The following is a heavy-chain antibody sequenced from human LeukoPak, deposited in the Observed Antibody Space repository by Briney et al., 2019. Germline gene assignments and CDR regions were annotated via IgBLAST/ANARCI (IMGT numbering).Heavy chain of an antibody. V-gene: IGHV4-39*07. Sequence: SETLSLTCTVSGGSISSSSYYWGWIRQPPGKGLEWIGSIYYSGSTYYNPSLKSRVTISVDKSKNQFSLKLSSVTAADTAVYYCARILRWLQSGDAFDIWGQGTMVTVSS. CDR1: GGSISSSSYY. CDR3: ARILRWLQSGDAFDI. CDR2: IYYSGST. J-gene: IGHJ3*02. D-gene: IGHD5-24*01.